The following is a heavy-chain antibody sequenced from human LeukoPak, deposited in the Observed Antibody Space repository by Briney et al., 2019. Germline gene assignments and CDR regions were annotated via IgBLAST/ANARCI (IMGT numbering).Heavy chain of an antibody. Sequence: SETLSPTCAVYGGSFSGYYWSWIRQPPGKGLEWIGEINHSGSTNYNPSLKSRVTISVDTSKNQFSLKLSSVTAADTAVYYCARSMSILGAFDIWGQGTMVTVSS. J-gene: IGHJ3*02. D-gene: IGHD2/OR15-2a*01. CDR2: INHSGST. CDR3: ARSMSILGAFDI. V-gene: IGHV4-34*01. CDR1: GGSFSGYY.